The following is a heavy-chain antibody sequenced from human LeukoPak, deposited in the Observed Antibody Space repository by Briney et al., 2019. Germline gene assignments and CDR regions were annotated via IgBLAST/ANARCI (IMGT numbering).Heavy chain of an antibody. Sequence: SETLSLTCTVSGGPISSSSYYWGWIRQPPGKGLEWIGSIYYSGSTYYNPSLKSRVTISVDTSKNQFSLKLSSVTAADTAVYYCAAGIAIEYYFDYWGQGTLVTVSS. V-gene: IGHV4-39*01. CDR3: AAGIAIEYYFDY. CDR2: IYYSGST. CDR1: GGPISSSSYY. J-gene: IGHJ4*02. D-gene: IGHD2-21*01.